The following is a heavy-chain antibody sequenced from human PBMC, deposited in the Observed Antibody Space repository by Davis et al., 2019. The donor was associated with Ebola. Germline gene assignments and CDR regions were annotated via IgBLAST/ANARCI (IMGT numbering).Heavy chain of an antibody. D-gene: IGHD1-26*01. V-gene: IGHV3-11*04. CDR2: ISSSGSTI. CDR1: GFTFSDYY. CDR3: AGMGARAYYYGMDV. Sequence: GESLKISCAASGFTFSDYYMSWIRQAPGKGLEWVSYISSSGSTIYYAASVKGRFTISRDNSKNTLYLQMNSLRAEDTAVYYCAGMGARAYYYGMDVWGQGTTVTVSS. J-gene: IGHJ6*02.